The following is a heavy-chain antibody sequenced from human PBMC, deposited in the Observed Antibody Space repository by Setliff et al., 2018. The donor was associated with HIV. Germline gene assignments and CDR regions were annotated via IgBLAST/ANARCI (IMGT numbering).Heavy chain of an antibody. D-gene: IGHD5-12*01. CDR2: IGSKADGGTT. CDR3: TTEDPWLRFGH. V-gene: IGHV3-49*04. J-gene: IGHJ5*02. CDR1: GFTFGDYA. Sequence: GGSLRLSCTASGFTFGDYAMSWVRQAPGKGLEWVGFIGSKADGGTTDYAAPVKGRFTISRDDSKTTLYLQMNSLKTEDTAVYYCTTEDPWLRFGHWGQGTLVTVSS.